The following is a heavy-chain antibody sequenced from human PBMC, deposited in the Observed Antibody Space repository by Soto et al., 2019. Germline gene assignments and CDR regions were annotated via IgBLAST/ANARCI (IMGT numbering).Heavy chain of an antibody. V-gene: IGHV3-11*06. CDR2: IISSSSFT. D-gene: IGHD3-22*01. CDR1: GFTFSDYY. J-gene: IGHJ5*02. CDR3: ARDITMIVVVQVRHWFDP. Sequence: PGGSLRLSCAASGFTFSDYYMSWIRQAPGKGLEWVSYIISSSSFTNYADSVKGRFTISRDNAKNSLYLQMNSLRAEDTAVYYCARDITMIVVVQVRHWFDPWGQGTLVTVSS.